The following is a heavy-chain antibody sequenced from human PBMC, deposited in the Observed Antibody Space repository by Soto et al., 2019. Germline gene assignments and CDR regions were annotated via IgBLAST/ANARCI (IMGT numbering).Heavy chain of an antibody. CDR2: ISYTGTT. CDR1: GSSISDEYH. D-gene: IGHD4-17*01. J-gene: IGHJ4*02. CDR3: ARPPTVTTTRRLLDS. V-gene: IGHV4-30-4*08. Sequence: PSETLSLTCTVSGSSISDEYHWTWIRQSPAKGLAWIGYISYTGTTYYNPSLKGRVSISADTSKNKFSLRMASVTAAYTAVYYCARPPTVTTTRRLLDSWGQGSRVTVS.